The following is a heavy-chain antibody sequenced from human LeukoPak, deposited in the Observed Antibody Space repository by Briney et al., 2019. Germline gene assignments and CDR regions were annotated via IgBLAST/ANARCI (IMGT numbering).Heavy chain of an antibody. CDR2: IYYSGSA. D-gene: IGHD2-2*01. CDR3: ARHKVGYCSSTSCTASHLDF. Sequence: SETLSLTCTVSGGSISSTSYYWGWIRQPPGKGLEWIGSIYYSGSASYNPSLNSRVTISVDMSKDQFSLKVNSVTAADTAVYYCARHKVGYCSSTSCTASHLDFWGQGTLVTVSS. CDR1: GGSISSTSYY. J-gene: IGHJ4*02. V-gene: IGHV4-39*01.